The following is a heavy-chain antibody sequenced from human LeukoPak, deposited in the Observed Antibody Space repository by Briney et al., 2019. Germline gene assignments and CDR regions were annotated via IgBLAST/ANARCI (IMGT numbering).Heavy chain of an antibody. Sequence: ASVKVSCKASGYTFTGYYMHWVRQAPGQGLEWMGWINPNSGGTNYAQKFQGRVTMTRDTSISIAYMELSRLRSDDTAVYYCARDFPIAAAGTSYWFDPWGQGTLVTVSS. V-gene: IGHV1-2*02. D-gene: IGHD6-13*01. CDR3: ARDFPIAAAGTSYWFDP. CDR1: GYTFTGYY. CDR2: INPNSGGT. J-gene: IGHJ5*02.